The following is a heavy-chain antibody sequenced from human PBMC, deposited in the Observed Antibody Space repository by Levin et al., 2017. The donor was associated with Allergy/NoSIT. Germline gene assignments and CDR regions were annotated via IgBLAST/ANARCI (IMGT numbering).Heavy chain of an antibody. V-gene: IGHV4-34*01. CDR3: AREPGYCIGGGCYGGWFDP. CDR1: GGSLSDYY. Sequence: SETLSLTCAVYGGSLSDYYWSWIRQPPGKGLEWIGEINRSGSPDYNPSLKSRVIISVDTSKNQFSLKLRSVTAADTAVYFCAREPGYCIGGGCYGGWFDPWGQGTLVTVSS. J-gene: IGHJ5*02. D-gene: IGHD2-15*01. CDR2: INRSGSP.